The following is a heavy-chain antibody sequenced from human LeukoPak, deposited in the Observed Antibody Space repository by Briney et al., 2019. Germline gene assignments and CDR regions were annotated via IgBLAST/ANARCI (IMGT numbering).Heavy chain of an antibody. CDR1: GLTSHDYA. J-gene: IGHJ4*02. V-gene: IGHV3-23*01. CDR2: IVGDSSKT. Sequence: GGSLRLSCAISGLTSHDYAMTWVRQAPGKGLEWVSTIVGDSSKTYYADSVRGRFTISRDNSKNTLYLHMNSLRAEDTAVYYCAKERAGYTNPYYFDYWGQGTLVTVSS. CDR3: AKERAGYTNPYYFDY. D-gene: IGHD3-16*02.